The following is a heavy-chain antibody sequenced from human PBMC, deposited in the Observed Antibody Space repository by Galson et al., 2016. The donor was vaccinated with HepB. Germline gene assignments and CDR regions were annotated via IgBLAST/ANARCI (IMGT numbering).Heavy chain of an antibody. J-gene: IGHJ3*02. Sequence: QSGAEVKKPGESLQISCKASGYSFMYYWIGWVRQMPGKGLEWTGIIYPADSDTRYSPSFQGQVTISADKSISTAYLQWSSLKASDTAMYYCARCQGRGDAFEIWGQGTMVTVSS. CDR3: ARCQGRGDAFEI. V-gene: IGHV5-51*01. D-gene: IGHD3-16*01. CDR1: GYSFMYYW. CDR2: IYPADSDT.